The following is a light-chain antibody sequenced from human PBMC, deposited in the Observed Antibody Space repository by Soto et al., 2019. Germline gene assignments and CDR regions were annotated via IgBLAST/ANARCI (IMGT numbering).Light chain of an antibody. CDR2: WAS. CDR1: QSVLYSSNNKNY. Sequence: DIVMTQSPDSLAVSLGERATINCKSSQSVLYSSNNKNYLTWYQQKPGQPPKLLIYWASTRESGVPDRFSGSGSGTDFTLTIDSLQAEDVAVYYCQQYYDTPLTFGGGTKVEIK. V-gene: IGKV4-1*01. CDR3: QQYYDTPLT. J-gene: IGKJ4*01.